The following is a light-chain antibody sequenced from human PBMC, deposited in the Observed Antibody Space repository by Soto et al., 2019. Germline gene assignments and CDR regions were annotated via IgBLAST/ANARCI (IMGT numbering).Light chain of an antibody. CDR3: QQRSNVIT. CDR2: DAS. V-gene: IGKV3D-20*02. Sequence: EIVLTQSPGTLSLSPGERATLSCRASQSVSSSYLAWYQQKPGQAPRLLIYDASNRATGIPARFSGSGSGTDFTLTISSLEPEDFAVYYCQQRSNVITFGQGTRLEIK. CDR1: QSVSSSY. J-gene: IGKJ5*01.